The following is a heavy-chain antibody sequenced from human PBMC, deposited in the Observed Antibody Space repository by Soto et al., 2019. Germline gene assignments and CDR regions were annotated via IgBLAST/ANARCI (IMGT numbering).Heavy chain of an antibody. D-gene: IGHD3-22*01. V-gene: IGHV3-48*03. Sequence: GGSLRLSCATSGFDFSSYDMNWVRQAPGKGLEWVPHISASGTTSYYSGSVKGRFTISRDNAKKSMYLQMNSLRAEDTAVYYCARSFDSSVYFSYWGQGTLVTVSS. CDR3: ARSFDSSVYFSY. CDR1: GFDFSSYD. J-gene: IGHJ4*02. CDR2: ISASGTTS.